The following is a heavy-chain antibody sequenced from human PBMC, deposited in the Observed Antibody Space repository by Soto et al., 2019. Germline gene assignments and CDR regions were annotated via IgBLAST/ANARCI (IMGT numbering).Heavy chain of an antibody. CDR3: ARAVGLDCSSTSCKAKRNYYYYGMDV. V-gene: IGHV3-48*02. Sequence: PGGSLRLSYAASGFTFSSYSMNWVRQAPGKGLEWVSYISSSSSTIYYADSVKGRFTISRDNAKNSLYLQMNSLRDEDTAVYYCARAVGLDCSSTSCKAKRNYYYYGMDVWGQGTTVTVSS. CDR2: ISSSSSTI. D-gene: IGHD2-2*01. J-gene: IGHJ6*02. CDR1: GFTFSSYS.